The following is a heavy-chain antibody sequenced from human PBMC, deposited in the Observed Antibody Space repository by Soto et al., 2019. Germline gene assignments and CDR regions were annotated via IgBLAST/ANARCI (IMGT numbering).Heavy chain of an antibody. D-gene: IGHD2-15*01. CDR2: ISFSGGSR. J-gene: IGHJ4*02. V-gene: IGHV3-23*01. CDR3: AKRLDVVVVAASEGPFDY. Sequence: EVQLLDSGGGLVQPGGSLRLSCAASGFTFSTYAMSWVRQAPGKGLEWVSGISFSGGSRHYSDSVKGRFTISRDNSKNTLYLQRNSLRAEDTAVYYCAKRLDVVVVAASEGPFDYWGQGTLVTVSS. CDR1: GFTFSTYA.